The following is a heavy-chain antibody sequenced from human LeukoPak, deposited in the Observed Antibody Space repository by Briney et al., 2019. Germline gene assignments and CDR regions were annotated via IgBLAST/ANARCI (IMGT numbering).Heavy chain of an antibody. J-gene: IGHJ6*02. Sequence: SVKVSCKASGGTFSSYAISWVRQAPGQGLEWMGRIIPIFGIANYAQKSQGRVTITADKSTSTAYMELSSLRSEDTAVYYCARDDHGVHPYYYGMDVWGQGTTVTVSS. CDR2: IIPIFGIA. V-gene: IGHV1-69*04. D-gene: IGHD3-3*01. CDR3: ARDDHGVHPYYYGMDV. CDR1: GGTFSSYA.